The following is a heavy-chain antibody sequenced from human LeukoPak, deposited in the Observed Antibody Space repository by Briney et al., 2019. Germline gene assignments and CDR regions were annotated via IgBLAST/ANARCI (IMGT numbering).Heavy chain of an antibody. V-gene: IGHV3-23*01. CDR2: ISNSGGST. Sequence: GGSLRLSCVASGFTFSTYGMNWVRQAPGKGLEWVSTISNSGGSTYYADSVKGRFTISRDNSKNTVYLQMNSLRAEDTALYYCAKDRAQQLAKFDYWGQGTLVTVSS. CDR3: AKDRAQQLAKFDY. D-gene: IGHD6-13*01. CDR1: GFTFSTYG. J-gene: IGHJ4*02.